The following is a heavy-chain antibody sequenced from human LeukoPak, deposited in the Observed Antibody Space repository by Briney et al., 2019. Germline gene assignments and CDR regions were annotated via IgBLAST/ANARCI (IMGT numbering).Heavy chain of an antibody. J-gene: IGHJ5*02. CDR1: GYTFTSYG. D-gene: IGHD2-2*01. Sequence: ASVKVSCKASGYTFTSYGISWVRQAPGQGLEWMGWISAYNGNTNYAQKLQGRVTMTTDTSTSTAYMELRSLRSDDTAVYYCAKRNVYCSSTSCYSNWFDPWGQGTLVTVSS. CDR2: ISAYNGNT. V-gene: IGHV1-18*01. CDR3: AKRNVYCSSTSCYSNWFDP.